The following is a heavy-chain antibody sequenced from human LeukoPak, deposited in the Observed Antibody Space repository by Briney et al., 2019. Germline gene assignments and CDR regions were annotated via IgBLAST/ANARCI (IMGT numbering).Heavy chain of an antibody. V-gene: IGHV3-21*01. D-gene: IGHD2-2*02. CDR2: INNVGSHI. CDR1: GFTVSSNY. J-gene: IGHJ1*01. Sequence: PGGSLRLSCAASGFTVSSNYMSWVRQAPGKGLEWVSSINNVGSHIYYAGSVKGRFTISRDNTKNSLYLQMNSLRAEDTAVYYCARDLFKAGYCSSTSCYTYFQHWGQGTLVTVSS. CDR3: ARDLFKAGYCSSTSCYTYFQH.